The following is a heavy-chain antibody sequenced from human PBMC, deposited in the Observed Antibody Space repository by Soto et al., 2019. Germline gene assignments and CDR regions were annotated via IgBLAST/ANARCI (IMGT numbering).Heavy chain of an antibody. V-gene: IGHV1-3*01. J-gene: IGHJ6*02. Sequence: ASVKVSCKTSGYSFTKYGLHWVRQAPGQRLEWMGWINPGNGDTKYSQKFQGRVTITRDTSATTAYMELSSLRSEDSAVFYCARTDCSSTSCYNYYYYGMDVWGQGATVTVSS. CDR3: ARTDCSSTSCYNYYYYGMDV. CDR1: GYSFTKYG. D-gene: IGHD2-2*01. CDR2: INPGNGDT.